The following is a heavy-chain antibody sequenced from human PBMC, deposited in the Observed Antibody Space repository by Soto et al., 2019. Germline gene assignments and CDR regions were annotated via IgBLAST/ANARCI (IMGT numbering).Heavy chain of an antibody. CDR1: GLTFKNYA. Sequence: GGSLRLSCAASGLTFKNYAMTWVRQAPGKGLEWVSGISASGGYTDYADSVKGRFTIPRDNSKNTLYLQMSSLRGEDTAVYYCAKGVDNYNRRGMDVWGQGTTVTVSS. CDR3: AKGVDNYNRRGMDV. D-gene: IGHD5-12*01. J-gene: IGHJ6*02. V-gene: IGHV3-23*01. CDR2: ISASGGYT.